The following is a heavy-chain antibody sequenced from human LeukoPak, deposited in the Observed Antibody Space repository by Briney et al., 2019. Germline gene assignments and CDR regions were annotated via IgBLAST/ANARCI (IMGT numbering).Heavy chain of an antibody. J-gene: IGHJ4*02. CDR2: INPNSGGT. CDR3: ATSILNYYASSGYYYFA. D-gene: IGHD3-22*01. CDR1: GYTFTGYY. V-gene: IGHV1-2*02. Sequence: ASVKVSCKASGYTFTGYYMHWVRQPPGQGLEWMGWINPNSGGTNYAQKFQGRVTMTRDTSISTAYMELSRLRSDDTAVYYCATSILNYYASSGYYYFAWGQGTLVTVSS.